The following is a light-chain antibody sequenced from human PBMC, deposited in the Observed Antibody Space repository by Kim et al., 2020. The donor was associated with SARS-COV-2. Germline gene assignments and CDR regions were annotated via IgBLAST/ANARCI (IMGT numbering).Light chain of an antibody. CDR3: HQYGNSPWT. CDR2: GSS. V-gene: IGKV3-20*01. CDR1: QSISSTF. J-gene: IGKJ2*01. Sequence: FSPADRVTPSCRASQSISSTFFAWYQHRPGQPPRLLMWGSSNRATGVPDRFRGSVSGRDFTLTITRLEPEDFVMYFCHQYGNSPWTFGQGTKLEI.